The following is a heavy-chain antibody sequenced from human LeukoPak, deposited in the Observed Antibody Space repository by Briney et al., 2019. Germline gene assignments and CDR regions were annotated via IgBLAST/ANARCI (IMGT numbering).Heavy chain of an antibody. Sequence: SETLSLTCTVSGASVSRGSYYWNWIRQPAGKGLEWIGRIYTSGSTNYNASLKSRVAISLDTSRNRFSLKLSSVTAADTAMYYCAGVIGNYDGRLDYWGQGTLVTVSS. D-gene: IGHD1-7*01. V-gene: IGHV4-61*02. CDR3: AGVIGNYDGRLDY. CDR1: GASVSRGSYY. CDR2: IYTSGST. J-gene: IGHJ4*02.